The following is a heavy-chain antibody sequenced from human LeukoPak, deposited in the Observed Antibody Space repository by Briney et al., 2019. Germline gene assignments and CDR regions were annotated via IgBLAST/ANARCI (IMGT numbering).Heavy chain of an antibody. V-gene: IGHV1-18*01. J-gene: IGHJ4*02. D-gene: IGHD5-18*01. Sequence: GASVKVSCKASGYTFTSCHVSWVRQAPGQGLEWMGWISPYNDNSNYAQKFQGRVTMTTDSSTSTAYMELRSLRSDDTAIYYCARGGYSYGYIQYYYFDSWGKGTLVTVSS. CDR3: ARGGYSYGYIQYYYFDS. CDR2: ISPYNDNS. CDR1: GYTFTSCH.